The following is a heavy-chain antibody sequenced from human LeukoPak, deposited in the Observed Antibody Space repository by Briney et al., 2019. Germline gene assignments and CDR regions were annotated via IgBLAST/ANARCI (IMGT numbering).Heavy chain of an antibody. CDR3: ARHEDEDGYNAKPIDY. CDR1: NYSISSGYY. Sequence: AETLSLTCAVSNYSISSGYYWGWIRQPPGKGLEWIGGIHHSGSTNYKPSLRSRVTISIDTSKNQFSLKLSSVTAADTAVYFCARHEDEDGYNAKPIDYWGQGTLVTVSS. V-gene: IGHV4-38-2*01. CDR2: IHHSGST. D-gene: IGHD5-24*01. J-gene: IGHJ4*02.